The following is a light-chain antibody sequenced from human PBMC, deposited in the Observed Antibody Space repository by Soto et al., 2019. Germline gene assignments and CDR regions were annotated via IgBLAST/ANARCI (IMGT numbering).Light chain of an antibody. CDR2: EVR. J-gene: IGLJ3*02. CDR3: MSYTTSDTFWV. CDR1: SSDVGAYNH. V-gene: IGLV2-14*01. Sequence: QSALTQPASVSGSPGQSITISCTGTSSDVGAYNHVSWYQHHPGNAPKVMIYEVRNRPSGVSDRFSGSKSGNTASLTISGLQAEDEADYYCMSYTTSDTFWVLGGGTKLTVL.